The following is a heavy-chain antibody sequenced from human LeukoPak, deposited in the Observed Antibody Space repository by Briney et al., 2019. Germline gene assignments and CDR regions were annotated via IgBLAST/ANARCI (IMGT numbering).Heavy chain of an antibody. CDR3: ARGSDFFSDYYNYGMDL. V-gene: IGHV1-2*02. D-gene: IGHD3-10*01. Sequence: VASVELSCTASGYTFTGYYIHWVRQAPGQGLEWRGWINPNTGGINYAQKFLGRVTMTRDTSISTAYMDLRSLRSDDTAIYYCARGSDFFSDYYNYGMDLWGQGTTVTVSS. CDR1: GYTFTGYY. J-gene: IGHJ6*02. CDR2: INPNTGGI.